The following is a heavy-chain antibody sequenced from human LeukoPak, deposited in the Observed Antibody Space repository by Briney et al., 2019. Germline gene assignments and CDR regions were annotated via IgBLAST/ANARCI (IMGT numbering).Heavy chain of an antibody. D-gene: IGHD4-23*01. Sequence: SVKVSCKASGGTFSSYAISWVRQAPGQGLEWMGGIIPIFGTPNYARKFQGRVTITADESTSTAYMELSSLRSEDTAVYYCARGWLAETTVVTPYNYWGQGTLVTVSS. CDR2: IIPIFGTP. CDR3: ARGWLAETTVVTPYNY. J-gene: IGHJ4*02. CDR1: GGTFSSYA. V-gene: IGHV1-69*13.